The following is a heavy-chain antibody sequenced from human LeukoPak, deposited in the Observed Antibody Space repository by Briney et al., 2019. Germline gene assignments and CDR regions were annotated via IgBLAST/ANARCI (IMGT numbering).Heavy chain of an antibody. Sequence: ASVKVSCKASGYTFTGYYMHWVRQAPGQGLEWMGWINPNSGGTNYAQKFQGRVTMTTDTSTSTAYMELRSLRSDDTAVYYCARIGPPAAGKAGTHRYYYYGMDVWGQGTTVTVSS. J-gene: IGHJ6*02. CDR1: GYTFTGYY. CDR3: ARIGPPAAGKAGTHRYYYYGMDV. D-gene: IGHD6-13*01. CDR2: INPNSGGT. V-gene: IGHV1-2*02.